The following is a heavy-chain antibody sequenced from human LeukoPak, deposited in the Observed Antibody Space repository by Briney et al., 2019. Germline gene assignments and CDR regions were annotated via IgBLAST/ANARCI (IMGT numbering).Heavy chain of an antibody. CDR1: GYTFTGYY. J-gene: IGHJ4*02. CDR3: ARDHYDSSGYSMGY. Sequence: GASVKVSCKASGYTFTGYYMHWVRQAPGQGLEWMGRINPNSGGTNYAQKFQGRVTMTRDTSISTAYMELSWLRSDDTAVYYCARDHYDSSGYSMGYWGQGTLVTVSS. V-gene: IGHV1-2*06. D-gene: IGHD3-22*01. CDR2: INPNSGGT.